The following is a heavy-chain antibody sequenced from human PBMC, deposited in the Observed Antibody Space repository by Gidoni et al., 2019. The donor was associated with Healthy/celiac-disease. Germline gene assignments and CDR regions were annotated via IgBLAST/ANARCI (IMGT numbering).Heavy chain of an antibody. D-gene: IGHD6-19*01. CDR2: MNPNSGNT. V-gene: IGHV1-8*01. J-gene: IGHJ4*02. CDR3: ARAYSSGWYPFDY. CDR1: GYTFTSYD. Sequence: QVKLVQSGAEGKKPGALVKVYCKASGYTFTSYDINWVRQATGQGLEWMGWMNPNSGNTGYAQKFQGRVTMTRNTSISTAYMELSSLRSEDTAVYYCARAYSSGWYPFDYWGQGTLVTVSS.